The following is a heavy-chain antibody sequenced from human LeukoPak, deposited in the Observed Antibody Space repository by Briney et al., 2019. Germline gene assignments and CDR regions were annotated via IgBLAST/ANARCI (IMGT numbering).Heavy chain of an antibody. CDR1: GGSISSSNW. V-gene: IGHV4-4*02. D-gene: IGHD5-18*01. CDR3: ARAGYSYGYYYYYGMDV. CDR2: INHSGST. Sequence: SETLSLTCAVSGGSISSSNWWSWVRQPPGKGLEWIGEINHSGSTNYNPSLKSRVTISVDTSKNQFSLKLSSVTAADTAVYYCARAGYSYGYYYYYGMDVWGQGTTVTVSS. J-gene: IGHJ6*02.